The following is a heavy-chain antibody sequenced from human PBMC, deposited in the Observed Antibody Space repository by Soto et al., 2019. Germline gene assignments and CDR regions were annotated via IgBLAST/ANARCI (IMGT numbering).Heavy chain of an antibody. CDR1: GYTFTSYG. J-gene: IGHJ5*02. V-gene: IGHV1-3*01. CDR2: INAANGDT. Sequence: ASVKVSCKASGYTFTSYGIHWVRQAPGQRLEWMGWINAANGDTKYSPKFQGRVTITRDTSASTAYMELSSLRSEDTAVYYCVRRHVSATGIDWFDPWGKGTLGNGSS. D-gene: IGHD6-13*01. CDR3: VRRHVSATGIDWFDP.